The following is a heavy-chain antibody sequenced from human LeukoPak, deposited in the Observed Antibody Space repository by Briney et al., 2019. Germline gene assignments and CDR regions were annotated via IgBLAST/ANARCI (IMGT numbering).Heavy chain of an antibody. Sequence: SETLSLTCTVSGGSISSSSYYWGWIRQPPGKGLEWIGSIYYSGSTYYNPSLKSRVTISVDTSKNQFSLKLSSVTAADTAVYYCARLAARPEILDYWGQGTLVTVSS. D-gene: IGHD6-6*01. J-gene: IGHJ4*02. CDR2: IYYSGST. CDR3: ARLAARPEILDY. CDR1: GGSISSSSYY. V-gene: IGHV4-39*01.